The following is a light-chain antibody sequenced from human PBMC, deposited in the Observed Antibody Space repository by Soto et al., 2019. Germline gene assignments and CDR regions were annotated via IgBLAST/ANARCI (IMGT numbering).Light chain of an antibody. CDR1: QSAGND. Sequence: EIVMTQSPATLSVSPGDRATLSCRASQSAGNDLAWYQQKPGQAPRLLIYDASTRATGIPARFSGSGSGTEFTLTISSLLSEDFAVYSCQQYNNWPLTFGGGTKVDIK. CDR3: QQYNNWPLT. J-gene: IGKJ4*01. CDR2: DAS. V-gene: IGKV3D-15*01.